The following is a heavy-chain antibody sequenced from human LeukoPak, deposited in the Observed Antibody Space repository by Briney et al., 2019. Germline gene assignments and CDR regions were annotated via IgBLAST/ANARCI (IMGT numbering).Heavy chain of an antibody. CDR1: GGSISSGGYY. J-gene: IGHJ3*02. Sequence: SETLSLTCTVSGGSISSGGYYWSWIRQHPGKGLEWIGYIYYSRSTYYNPSLKSRVTISVDTSKNQFSLKLSSVTAADTAVYYCAIQRESGSIAAAGTPAFDIWGQGTMVTVSS. V-gene: IGHV4-31*03. CDR2: IYYSRST. D-gene: IGHD6-13*01. CDR3: AIQRESGSIAAAGTPAFDI.